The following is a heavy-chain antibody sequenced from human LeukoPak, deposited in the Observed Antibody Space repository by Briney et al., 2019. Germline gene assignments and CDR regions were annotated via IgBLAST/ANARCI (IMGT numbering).Heavy chain of an antibody. CDR1: GYTFTGYY. J-gene: IGHJ5*02. Sequence: ASVKVSCKASGYTFTGYYMHWVRQAPGQGLEWMGWINPNSGGTNYAQKFQGRVTMTRDTPISTAYMELSRLRSDDTAVYYCAREGIMITFGGLETRFDPWGQGTLVTVSS. V-gene: IGHV1-2*02. CDR3: AREGIMITFGGLETRFDP. CDR2: INPNSGGT. D-gene: IGHD3-16*01.